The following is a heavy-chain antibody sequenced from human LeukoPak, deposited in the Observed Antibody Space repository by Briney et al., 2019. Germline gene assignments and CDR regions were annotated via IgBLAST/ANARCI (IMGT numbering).Heavy chain of an antibody. CDR2: IANDASEK. CDR3: AKKGHCRSTTCFKTNAFYI. D-gene: IGHD2-2*01. Sequence: GGSLRLSCAASGFTLSIYGMHWVRQAPGKGLEWVAFIANDASEKKYVDSVKGRFTISRDNSKNTLYLQMNSLTAEDTAVYYCAKKGHCRSTTCFKTNAFYIWGQGTLDTVSS. J-gene: IGHJ3*02. CDR1: GFTLSIYG. V-gene: IGHV3-30*02.